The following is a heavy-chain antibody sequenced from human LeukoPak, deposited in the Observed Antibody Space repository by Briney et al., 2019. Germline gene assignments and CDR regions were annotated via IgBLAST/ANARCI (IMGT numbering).Heavy chain of an antibody. CDR2: ISSSGSTI. CDR3: ARVWAAGDY. Sequence: GGSLRLSCAASGFTFSSYEMNWVRQAPGKGLEWVSYISSSGSTIYYADSVKGRFTNSRDNAKNSLYLQMNSLRAEDTAVYYCARVWAAGDYWGQGTLVTVSS. CDR1: GFTFSSYE. D-gene: IGHD6-13*01. J-gene: IGHJ4*02. V-gene: IGHV3-48*03.